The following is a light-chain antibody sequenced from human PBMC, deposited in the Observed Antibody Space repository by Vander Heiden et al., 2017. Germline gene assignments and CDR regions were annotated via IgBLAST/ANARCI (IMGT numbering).Light chain of an antibody. CDR2: GAS. CDR1: QSVGSN. CDR3: QQDNNWPWT. V-gene: IGKV3-15*01. Sequence: ELVMTQSPATLSVSPRERAPLSCRAMQSVGSNSAWYQQKPGQAPRLLIYGASTRATGIPARFSGSESGTEFTLTISSLQSEDFAVYYCQQDNNWPWTFGQGTKVEIK. J-gene: IGKJ1*01.